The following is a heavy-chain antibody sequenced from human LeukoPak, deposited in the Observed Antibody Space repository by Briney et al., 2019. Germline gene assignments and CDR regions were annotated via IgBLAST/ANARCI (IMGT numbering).Heavy chain of an antibody. CDR3: AREVPMTTVTFDY. V-gene: IGHV1-2*02. J-gene: IGHJ4*02. D-gene: IGHD4-11*01. CDR1: GYTFTGYY. CDR2: INPNSGGT. Sequence: ASVKVSCKASGYTFTGYYMHWVRQAPGQGLEWMGWINPNSGGTNYAQKFQGRVTMTRDTSISKAYMELSRLRSDDTAVYYCAREVPMTTVTFDYWGQGTLVTVSS.